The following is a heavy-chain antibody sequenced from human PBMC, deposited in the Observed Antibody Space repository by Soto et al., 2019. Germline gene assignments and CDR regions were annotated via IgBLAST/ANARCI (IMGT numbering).Heavy chain of an antibody. CDR2: ISGSGGST. Sequence: GGTLRLSCAASGFTFSSYAMSWVRQAPGKGLEWVSAISGSGGSTYYADSVKGRFTISRDNSKNTLYLQMNSLRAEDTAVYYCAKDLSSGYFDWANDYWGQGTLVTVSS. J-gene: IGHJ4*02. V-gene: IGHV3-23*01. D-gene: IGHD3-9*01. CDR1: GFTFSSYA. CDR3: AKDLSSGYFDWANDY.